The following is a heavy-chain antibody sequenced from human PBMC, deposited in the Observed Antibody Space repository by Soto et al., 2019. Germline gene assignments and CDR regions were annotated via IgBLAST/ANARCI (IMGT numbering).Heavy chain of an antibody. J-gene: IGHJ5*02. CDR3: AKEANLGPISGYAFDP. CDR2: TYFRSKWYN. CDR1: GDSVSSNTAS. Sequence: SQTLSLTCAISGDSVSSNTASWNWIRQSPSRGLEWLGRTYFRSKWYNDYAVSVNSRIIISPDTSNNQFSLQLNSVTPEDTAVYHCAKEANLGPISGYAFDPCGQGLMVTVAS. V-gene: IGHV6-1*01. D-gene: IGHD5-12*01.